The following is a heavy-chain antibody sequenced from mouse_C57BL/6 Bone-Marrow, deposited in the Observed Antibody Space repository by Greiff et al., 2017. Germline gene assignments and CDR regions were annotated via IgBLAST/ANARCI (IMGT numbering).Heavy chain of an antibody. J-gene: IGHJ3*01. CDR1: GFTFSSYG. CDR3: ATRRYGYDEAWFAF. V-gene: IGHV5-6*01. Sequence: EVKLMESGGDLVKPGGSLKLSCAASGFTFSSYGMSWVRQTPDKRLEWVATISSGGSYTYYPDSVKGRFTISRDNAKNTLYLQMSSLKSEDTAMYYCATRRYGYDEAWFAFWGQGTLVTVSA. D-gene: IGHD2-2*01. CDR2: ISSGGSYT.